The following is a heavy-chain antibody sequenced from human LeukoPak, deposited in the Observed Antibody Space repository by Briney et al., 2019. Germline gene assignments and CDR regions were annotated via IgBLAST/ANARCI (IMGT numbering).Heavy chain of an antibody. Sequence: ASVKVCCKASGYTFTGYYMHWVRQAPGQGLEXXXWINPNSGGTNYAQKFQGRVTMTRDTSISTAYMELSRLRSDDTAVYYCARVVRMTTVTPFDYWGQGTLVTVSS. CDR2: INPNSGGT. D-gene: IGHD4-17*01. V-gene: IGHV1-2*02. CDR1: GYTFTGYY. J-gene: IGHJ4*02. CDR3: ARVVRMTTVTPFDY.